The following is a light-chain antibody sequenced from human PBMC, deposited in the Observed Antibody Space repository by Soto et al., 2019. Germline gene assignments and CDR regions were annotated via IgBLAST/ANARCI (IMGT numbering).Light chain of an antibody. J-gene: IGKJ1*01. CDR2: SAS. V-gene: IGKV3-15*01. CDR1: QDIKTN. Sequence: EPVMPHSPATLSVSPGEGATLSCRASQDIKTNMAWYQQTPGQAPRLLIYSASTWTTGVPVRFSGSGSGTEFTLTISSLQPDDSATYYCQHYNSYSPTFGQGTKVDIK. CDR3: QHYNSYSPT.